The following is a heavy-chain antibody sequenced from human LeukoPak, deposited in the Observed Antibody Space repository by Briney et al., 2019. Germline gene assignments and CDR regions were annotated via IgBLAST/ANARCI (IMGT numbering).Heavy chain of an antibody. CDR1: GGSIRNYY. CDR3: ARHFTGPGTYTPYFGMDV. CDR2: ICYSGST. D-gene: IGHD3-16*01. Sequence: SETLSLTCTVSGGSIRNYYCSWIRQPPGKGLEWVGYICYSGSTSYNPSLKSRVTISVDTSKNQFSLKLSSVTAADTAVYYCARHFTGPGTYTPYFGMDVWGQGTTVTVSS. V-gene: IGHV4-59*08. J-gene: IGHJ6*02.